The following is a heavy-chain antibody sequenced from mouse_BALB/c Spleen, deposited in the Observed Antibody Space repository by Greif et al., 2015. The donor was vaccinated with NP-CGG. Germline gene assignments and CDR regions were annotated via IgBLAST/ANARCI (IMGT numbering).Heavy chain of an antibody. V-gene: IGHV1S81*02. Sequence: QVQLQQSGAELVKPGASVKLSCKASGYTFISYYMYWVKQRPGQGLEWIGEINPSNGGANLNEKFKSKATLTVDKSSSTAYMQPSSLTSEDSAVYFCTRGRRRDFDFWGQGTTLTVSS. D-gene: IGHD1-2*01. J-gene: IGHJ2*01. CDR2: INPSNGGA. CDR1: GYTFISYY. CDR3: TRGRRRDFDF.